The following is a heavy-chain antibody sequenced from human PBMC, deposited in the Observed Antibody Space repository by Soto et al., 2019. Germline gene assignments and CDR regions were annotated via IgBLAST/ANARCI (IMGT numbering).Heavy chain of an antibody. CDR1: GGSISSYY. Sequence: SETLSLTCTVSGGSISSYYWSWIRQPAGKGLEWIGRIYTSGSTNYNPSLKSRVTMSVDTSKNQFSLKLSSVTAADTAVYYCARDTTRQRYYGMDVWGPGTTVTVFS. V-gene: IGHV4-4*07. CDR2: IYTSGST. CDR3: ARDTTRQRYYGMDV. D-gene: IGHD6-25*01. J-gene: IGHJ6*02.